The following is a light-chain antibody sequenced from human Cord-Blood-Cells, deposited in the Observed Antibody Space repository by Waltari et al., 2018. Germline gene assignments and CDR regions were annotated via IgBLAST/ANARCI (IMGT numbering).Light chain of an antibody. V-gene: IGKV3-11*01. CDR3: QQRSNWPRT. Sequence: ELVLTQSPATLSLSPGERATLSSSARQSVSSYLAWYQQKPGQAPRLLIYDASNRATGIPALFSGSGCATDFAVTISKPVPEDFAVYDWQQRSNWPRTFGEGTKLEI. J-gene: IGKJ2*01. CDR2: DAS. CDR1: QSVSSY.